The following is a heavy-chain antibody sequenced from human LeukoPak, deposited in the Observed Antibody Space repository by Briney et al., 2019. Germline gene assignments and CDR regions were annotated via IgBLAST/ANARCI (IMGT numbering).Heavy chain of an antibody. D-gene: IGHD6-13*01. J-gene: IGHJ6*02. Sequence: GGSLRLSCAASGFTFSSYWMSWVRQAPGKGLEWVANIKQDGSEKYYVDSMKGRFTISRDNAKNSLYLQMNSLRAEDTAVYYCARDLDSSSWYLNYYYYYGMDVWGQGTTVTVSS. CDR1: GFTFSSYW. CDR3: ARDLDSSSWYLNYYYYYGMDV. CDR2: IKQDGSEK. V-gene: IGHV3-7*03.